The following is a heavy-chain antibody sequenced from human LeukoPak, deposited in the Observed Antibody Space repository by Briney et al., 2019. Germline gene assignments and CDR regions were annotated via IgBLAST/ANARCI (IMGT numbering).Heavy chain of an antibody. D-gene: IGHD3-16*01. J-gene: IGHJ6*02. V-gene: IGHV4-59*01. CDR3: ARGRGASYYAMDV. CDR1: GGSITSSY. CDR2: VNYSGNT. Sequence: WETLSLTCTVSGGSITSSYWNWIRQPPGKGLEWIGYVNYSGNTNYSPSLKSRVTLSVGTSTDQFSLKLTSVTAADTAVYYCARGRGASYYAMDVWGQGTTVTVSS.